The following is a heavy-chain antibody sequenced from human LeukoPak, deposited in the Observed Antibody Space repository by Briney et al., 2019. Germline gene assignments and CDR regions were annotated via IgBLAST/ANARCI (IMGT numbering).Heavy chain of an antibody. J-gene: IGHJ4*02. CDR1: GFTVSSNY. CDR3: AKGLYYDSSGYYGY. Sequence: PGGSLRLSCAASGFTVSSNYMSWVRQAPGKGLEWVSAISGGGGNTYYADSVKGRFTISRDNSKNTLYLQMNSLRADDTAVYYCAKGLYYDSSGYYGYWGQGTLVTVSS. D-gene: IGHD3-22*01. CDR2: ISGGGGNT. V-gene: IGHV3-23*01.